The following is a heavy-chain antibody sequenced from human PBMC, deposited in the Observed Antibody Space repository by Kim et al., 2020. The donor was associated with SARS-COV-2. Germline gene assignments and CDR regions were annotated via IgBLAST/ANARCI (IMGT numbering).Heavy chain of an antibody. V-gene: IGHV3-23*01. CDR3: AKVRVLYDMDFDY. Sequence: GGSLRLSCAASGFTFSSYAMSWVRQAPGKGLEWVSAIGGSDGNTYYADSVKGRFTISRDNSKNTLYLQMNSLRAEDTAVYYCAKVRVLYDMDFDYWGQGTLVTVSS. J-gene: IGHJ4*02. D-gene: IGHD3-3*01. CDR1: GFTFSSYA. CDR2: IGGSDGNT.